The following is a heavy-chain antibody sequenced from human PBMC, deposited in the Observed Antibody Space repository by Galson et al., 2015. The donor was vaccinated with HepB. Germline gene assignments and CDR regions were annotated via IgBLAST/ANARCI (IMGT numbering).Heavy chain of an antibody. CDR2: IDPSDSYT. CDR1: GGTFSSYA. Sequence: KVSCKASGGTFSSYAISWVRQMPGKGLEWMGRIDPSDSYTNYSPSFQGHVTISADKSISTAYLQWSSLKASDTAMYYCARHVSKDIVVVPAAKERYYYYYYMDVWGKGTTVTVSS. J-gene: IGHJ6*03. V-gene: IGHV5-10-1*01. D-gene: IGHD2-2*01. CDR3: ARHVSKDIVVVPAAKERYYYYYYMDV.